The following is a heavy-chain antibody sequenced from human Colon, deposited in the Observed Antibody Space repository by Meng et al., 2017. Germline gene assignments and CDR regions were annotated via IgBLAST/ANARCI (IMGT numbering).Heavy chain of an antibody. V-gene: IGHV4-4*02. CDR2: FFHTGRT. D-gene: IGHD3/OR15-3a*01. J-gene: IGHJ4*02. CDR1: GGSISSNW. CDR3: ARHISILGQRGFDY. Sequence: QLHLQESGPGLVKPSGTLSLTCAVSGGSISSNWWSWVRQPPGKGLEWIGEFFHTGRTNYDPSPKSRVTISVDKSNNQFSLKLTSVTAADTAVYYCARHISILGQRGFDYWGQGTLVTVSS.